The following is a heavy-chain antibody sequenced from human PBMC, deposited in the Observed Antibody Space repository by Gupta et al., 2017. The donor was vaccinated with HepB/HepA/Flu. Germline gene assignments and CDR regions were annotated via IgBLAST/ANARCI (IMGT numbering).Heavy chain of an antibody. V-gene: IGHV3-9*01. Sequence: EVQLFYSGGGLVQPGRSLRLSCAASGFTFDDYAMQWVRQAPGKCLEGGAGISSNPRSTGYAAALKCRVTISREKAKNSLDQQMNSMGAGATAVYYCAKDAGSAYMGGGMAYGGRVSTVTVYS. CDR1: GFTFDDYA. CDR3: AKDAGSAYMGGGMAY. CDR2: ISSNPRST. J-gene: IGHJ6*02. D-gene: IGHD3-16*01.